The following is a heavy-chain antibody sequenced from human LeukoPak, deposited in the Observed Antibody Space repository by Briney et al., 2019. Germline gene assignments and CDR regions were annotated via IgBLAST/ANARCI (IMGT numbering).Heavy chain of an antibody. V-gene: IGHV1-24*01. D-gene: IGHD5-12*01. J-gene: IGHJ4*02. CDR3: ATANSGYLNFDY. Sequence: ASVKVSCKVSGYTLTELSMHWVRQAPGKGLEWMGGLDPEDGETIYAQKFQGRVTMTEDTSTDTAYMELSSLRSEDTAVYYCATANSGYLNFDYWAREPWSPSPQ. CDR1: GYTLTELS. CDR2: LDPEDGET.